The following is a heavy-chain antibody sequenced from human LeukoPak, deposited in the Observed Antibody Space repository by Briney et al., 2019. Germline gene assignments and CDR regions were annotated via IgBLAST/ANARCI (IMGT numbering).Heavy chain of an antibody. V-gene: IGHV1-69*04. CDR3: ARRERSYYDSSGYYYGAFDI. J-gene: IGHJ3*02. D-gene: IGHD3-22*01. CDR1: GGTFSSYA. Sequence: ASVKVSCKASGGTFSSYAISWVRQAPGQGLEWMGRIIPILGIANYAQKFQGRVTITADKSTSTAYMELSSLRSEDTAVYYRARRERSYYDSSGYYYGAFDIWGQGTMVTVSS. CDR2: IIPILGIA.